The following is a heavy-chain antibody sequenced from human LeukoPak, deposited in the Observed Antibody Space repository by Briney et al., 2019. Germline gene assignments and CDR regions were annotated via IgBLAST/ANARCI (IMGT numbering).Heavy chain of an antibody. D-gene: IGHD2-15*01. CDR1: GYTFTSYD. CDR2: MNPNSGNT. J-gene: IGHJ6*02. CDR3: ARGNRVWYCSGGSCYSYYGMDV. Sequence: ASVKVSCKASGYTFTSYDINWVRQATGQGLEWMGWMNPNSGNTGYAQKFQGRVTMTRNTSISTTYLELRSLRSEDTALYYLARGNRVWYCSGGSCYSYYGMDVWGQGTTVTVSS. V-gene: IGHV1-8*01.